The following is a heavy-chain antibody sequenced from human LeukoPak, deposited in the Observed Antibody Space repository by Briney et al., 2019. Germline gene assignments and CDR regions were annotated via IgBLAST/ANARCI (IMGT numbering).Heavy chain of an antibody. CDR3: ARGLRSLDSSTYLSFAFDI. CDR2: INPSGGDT. J-gene: IGHJ3*02. D-gene: IGHD3-22*01. V-gene: IGHV1-46*01. Sequence: ASVKVACKAYGYTFTSYYLHWVRQAPGQGLEWMGIINPSGGDTSYAQKFQGRVTMTRDTSTSTVYMELSSLRSEDTAVYYCARGLRSLDSSTYLSFAFDIWGQGTMVTVSS. CDR1: GYTFTSYY.